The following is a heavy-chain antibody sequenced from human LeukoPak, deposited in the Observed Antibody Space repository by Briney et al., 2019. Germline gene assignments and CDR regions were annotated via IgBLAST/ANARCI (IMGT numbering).Heavy chain of an antibody. J-gene: IGHJ4*02. CDR1: GYTFTSYG. CDR2: ISGYNGHT. Sequence: GASVKVSCKASGYTFTSYGINWVRQAPGQGLEWMGWISGYNGHTNYVPKMKGRVTMTTDTSTNTAYMELRSLRSDDTAVYYCARGPGIAVAGVFDYWGQGSLVTVSS. CDR3: ARGPGIAVAGVFDY. D-gene: IGHD6-19*01. V-gene: IGHV1-18*04.